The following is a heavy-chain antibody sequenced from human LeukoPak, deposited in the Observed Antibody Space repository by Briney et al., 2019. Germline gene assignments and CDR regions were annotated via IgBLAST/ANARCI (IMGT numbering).Heavy chain of an antibody. CDR2: VKSNNGGD. CDR3: ARAYYYDISGPISACVL. V-gene: IGHV1-2*02. Sequence: GASVTVSCKASGYTVTDHHVNWVRQPPGQGLEWVEWVKSNNGGDKHEHTFQGRVTMTRHTPITTAYMQLNSLTSDDTALYYCARAYYYDISGPISACVLWGQGTIVTVSS. J-gene: IGHJ3*01. D-gene: IGHD3-22*01. CDR1: GYTVTDHH.